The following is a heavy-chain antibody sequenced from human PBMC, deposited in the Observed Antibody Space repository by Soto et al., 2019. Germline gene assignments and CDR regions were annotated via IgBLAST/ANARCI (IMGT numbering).Heavy chain of an antibody. CDR3: ARSSEATVTAFVY. CDR2: ISYSGTT. CDR1: GDSISSGGYY. Sequence: QVQLQESGPGLVKPSQTLSLTCTVSGDSISSGGYYWSWIRQHPGKGLEWIGYISYSGTTSYNPSLKSRVTISVDTSKNQFSLKLSSVTAADPAVYYWARSSEATVTAFVYWGQGTLVTVSS. V-gene: IGHV4-31*03. D-gene: IGHD4-17*01. J-gene: IGHJ4*02.